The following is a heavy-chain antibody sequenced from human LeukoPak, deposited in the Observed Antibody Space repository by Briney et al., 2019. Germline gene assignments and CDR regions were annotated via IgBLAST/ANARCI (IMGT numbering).Heavy chain of an antibody. Sequence: SETLSLTCTVSGGSINSGIYYWTWIRQPPGKGPEWIGNMHNSGSTYYNPSLESRLTISLDTSKNQFSLRLISVTAADTAVYYCARDSTVTGDYSYYYGLDVWGQGTTVTVSS. J-gene: IGHJ6*02. CDR1: GGSINSGIYY. CDR2: MHNSGST. V-gene: IGHV4-30-4*01. CDR3: ARDSTVTGDYSYYYGLDV. D-gene: IGHD4-17*01.